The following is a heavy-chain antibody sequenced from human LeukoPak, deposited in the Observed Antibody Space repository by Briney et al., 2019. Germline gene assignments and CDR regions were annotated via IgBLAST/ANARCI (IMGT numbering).Heavy chain of an antibody. CDR1: GFTFGDYY. CDR2: ISSSGSTV. CDR3: ARSYNWNSEIDY. Sequence: GGSQRLSCAASGFTFGDYYMSWIRQAPGKGLEWISFISSSGSTVYYADSVKGRFTISRDNAKNSLYLQMNSLRAEDTAVYYCARSYNWNSEIDYWGQGTLVTVSS. D-gene: IGHD1-7*01. V-gene: IGHV3-11*01. J-gene: IGHJ4*02.